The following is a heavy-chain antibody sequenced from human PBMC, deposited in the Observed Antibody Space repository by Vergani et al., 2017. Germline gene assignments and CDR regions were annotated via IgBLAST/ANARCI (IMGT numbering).Heavy chain of an antibody. CDR3: ARSSGYYSYYFDF. CDR1: GGTLSSNS. Sequence: QGQLAQSGAEVKKPGSSVKVSCKASGGTLSSNSISWVRQAPGQGLEWMGRIIPIFGTTSYAQKFQGRVTILADESTSTAYMELSSLRSEDTAVYYWARSSGYYSYYFDFWGQGTLVPVSS. J-gene: IGHJ4*02. V-gene: IGHV1-69*13. CDR2: IIPIFGTT. D-gene: IGHD3-22*01.